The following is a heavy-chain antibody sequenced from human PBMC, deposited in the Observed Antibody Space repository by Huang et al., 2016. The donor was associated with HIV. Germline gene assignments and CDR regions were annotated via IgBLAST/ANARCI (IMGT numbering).Heavy chain of an antibody. D-gene: IGHD3-22*01. CDR2: ISGTSSNI. V-gene: IGHV3-48*01. J-gene: IGHJ4*02. CDR3: ARTEMEYYYGSSGYYPDY. CDR1: GFDFSKYS. Sequence: EVQLVESGGALVQPGGSLKLSCVVSGFDFSKYSMTWVGQAPGKGLEWVSYISGTSSNIYYAYSVKGRFTISRDNAKNSVFLQMRSLRAEDTALYYCARTEMEYYYGSSGYYPDYWGQGTQVTVSS.